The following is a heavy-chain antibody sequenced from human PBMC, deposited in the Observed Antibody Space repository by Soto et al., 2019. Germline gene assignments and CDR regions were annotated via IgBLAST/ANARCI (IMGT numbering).Heavy chain of an antibody. CDR3: AKDIYGDYDLDAFDI. J-gene: IGHJ3*02. D-gene: IGHD4-17*01. Sequence: EVQLVESGGGLVQPGRSLRLSCAASGFTFDDYAMHWVRQAPGKGLEWVSGISWNSGSVGYADSVTGRFTISRDNAKNSLYLQMTSLRAEDTALHYCAKDIYGDYDLDAFDIWGQGTMFTV. V-gene: IGHV3-9*01. CDR2: ISWNSGSV. CDR1: GFTFDDYA.